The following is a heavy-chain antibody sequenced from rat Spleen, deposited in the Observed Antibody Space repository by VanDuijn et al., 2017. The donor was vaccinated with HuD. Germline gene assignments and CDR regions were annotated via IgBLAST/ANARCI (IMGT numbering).Heavy chain of an antibody. V-gene: IGHV5-29*01. J-gene: IGHJ2*01. CDR2: ISYDGSST. CDR1: GFTFSNYG. CDR3: ARYYYSGDYFDY. D-gene: IGHD1-1*01. Sequence: EVQLVESGGGLVQPGRSLKLSCAASGFTFSNYGMAWVRQAPTKGLEWVATISYDGSSTYYRDSVKGRFTISRDNAKSTLYLQMDSLRSEDTATFYGARYYYSGDYFDYAGQGVMVRDSS.